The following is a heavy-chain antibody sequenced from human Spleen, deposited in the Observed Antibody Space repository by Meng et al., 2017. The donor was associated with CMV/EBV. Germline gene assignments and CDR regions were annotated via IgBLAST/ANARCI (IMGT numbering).Heavy chain of an antibody. CDR1: GESLTDYY. CDR3: ARGRTDFDS. D-gene: IGHD1-14*01. J-gene: IGHJ4*02. CDR2: ISHSGRT. V-gene: IGHV4-34*01. Sequence: LSLTCGVYGESLTDYYWSWIRQSPDKGLEGIGDISHSGRTNYSPSLQSRVSISVDTSNRQFSLTVTSVTAADTAVYYCARGRTDFDSWGQGTLVTVSS.